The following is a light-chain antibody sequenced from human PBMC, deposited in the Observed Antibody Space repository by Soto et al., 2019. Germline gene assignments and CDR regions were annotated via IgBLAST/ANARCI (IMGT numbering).Light chain of an antibody. V-gene: IGKV1-27*01. Sequence: DLRMTQSPPSLSASVGDRVTVACRASHDIGNSLAWYQQRPGKSPSLLISDASSLQSGVPARFSGSGSGTLFILAITSLRPEDAAIYYCQNYNSAQFTFGGGTKVEVK. CDR1: HDIGNS. CDR2: DAS. CDR3: QNYNSAQFT. J-gene: IGKJ4*01.